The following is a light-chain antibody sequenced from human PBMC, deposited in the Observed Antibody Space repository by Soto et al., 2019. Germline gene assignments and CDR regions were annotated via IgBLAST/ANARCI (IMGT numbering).Light chain of an antibody. CDR1: HSISSW. Sequence: DIQMTQSPSTLSASVGDRVTITCRASHSISSWLAWYQQKPGKAPKLLIYKASSLECGVPSRFSGSGSGTEFTLTISSLQPDDFATYYCQQYNSYPWTFGQGTKVEIK. CDR3: QQYNSYPWT. CDR2: KAS. J-gene: IGKJ1*01. V-gene: IGKV1-5*03.